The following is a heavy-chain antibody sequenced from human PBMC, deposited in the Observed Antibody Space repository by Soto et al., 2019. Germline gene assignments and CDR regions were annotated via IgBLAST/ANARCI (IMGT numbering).Heavy chain of an antibody. CDR2: ISGSGGST. CDR3: AIGRGLVGVRYYYYYYMDV. D-gene: IGHD6-6*01. CDR1: GFTFSSYA. J-gene: IGHJ6*03. Sequence: EVQLLESGGGLVQPGGSLRLSCAASGFTFSSYAMSWVRQAPGKGLEWVSAISGSGGSTYYADSVKGRFTISRDNSKNTRYLQMNSLRAEDTAVYYCAIGRGLVGVRYYYYYYMDVWGKGTTVTVSS. V-gene: IGHV3-23*01.